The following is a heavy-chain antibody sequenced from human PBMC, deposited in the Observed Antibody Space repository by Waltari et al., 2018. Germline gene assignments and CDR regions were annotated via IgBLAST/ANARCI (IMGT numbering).Heavy chain of an antibody. V-gene: IGHV4-34*01. CDR2: INHSGST. CDR3: ARQNGYSSSWFLDY. CDR1: GGSFSGYS. D-gene: IGHD6-13*01. J-gene: IGHJ4*02. Sequence: QVQLQQWGAGLLKPSETLSLTCAVYGGSFSGYSWSWIRQPPGKGLEWIGEINHSGSTNYNPSLKSRVTISVDTSKNQFSLKLSSVTAADTAVYYCARQNGYSSSWFLDYWGQGTLVTVSS.